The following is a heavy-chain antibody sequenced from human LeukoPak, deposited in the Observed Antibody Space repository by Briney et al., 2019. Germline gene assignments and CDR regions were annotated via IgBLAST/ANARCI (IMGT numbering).Heavy chain of an antibody. V-gene: IGHV3-23*01. CDR1: GFTFSDYY. CDR2: ISGSGGST. Sequence: GGSLRLSCAASGFTFSDYYMSWVRQAPGKGLEWVSAISGSGGSTYYADSVKGRFTISRDNSKNTLYLQMNSLRAEDTAVYYCAKVETPATYCSGGSCPWGDYWGQGTLVTVSS. J-gene: IGHJ4*02. CDR3: AKVETPATYCSGGSCPWGDY. D-gene: IGHD2-15*01.